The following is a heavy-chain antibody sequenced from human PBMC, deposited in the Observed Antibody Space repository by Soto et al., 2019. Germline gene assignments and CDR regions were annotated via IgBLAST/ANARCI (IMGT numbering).Heavy chain of an antibody. CDR2: ISGSGGST. Sequence: PGGSLRLSCAASGFPFSIYAMSLVRQSPGKGLEWVSAISGSGGSTYYADSVKGRFTISRDNSKNTLYLQMNSLRAEDTAVYYCAKAPVAGFTYFYSGMDVWGQGGTVPVSS. J-gene: IGHJ6*02. D-gene: IGHD6-19*01. CDR1: GFPFSIYA. CDR3: AKAPVAGFTYFYSGMDV. V-gene: IGHV3-23*01.